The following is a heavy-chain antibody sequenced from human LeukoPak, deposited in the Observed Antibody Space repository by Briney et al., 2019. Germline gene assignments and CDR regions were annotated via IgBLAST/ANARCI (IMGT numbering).Heavy chain of an antibody. J-gene: IGHJ4*02. D-gene: IGHD4-17*01. Sequence: GGSLRLSCASSGFAFSSYEMNWVRQAPGKGLEWVSYISSSSTYTNYADSVKGRFTISRDNAKNSLYLQMNSLRAEDTAVYYCAIYRSYGDRYYWGQGTLVTVSS. CDR1: GFAFSSYE. V-gene: IGHV3-48*03. CDR2: ISSSSTYT. CDR3: AIYRSYGDRYY.